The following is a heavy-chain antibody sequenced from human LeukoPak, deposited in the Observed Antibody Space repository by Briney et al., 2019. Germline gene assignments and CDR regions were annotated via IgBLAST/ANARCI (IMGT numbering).Heavy chain of an antibody. Sequence: GGSLRLSCAASGFTFSSYWMHWVRQAPGEGLVWVSRINTDGSSTIHADSVKGRFTISRDNAKNTLYVQMNSLRDEDTAVYYCVRGRSGFYFDYWGQGTMVTVSS. J-gene: IGHJ4*02. V-gene: IGHV3-74*01. D-gene: IGHD3-22*01. CDR1: GFTFSSYW. CDR2: INTDGSST. CDR3: VRGRSGFYFDY.